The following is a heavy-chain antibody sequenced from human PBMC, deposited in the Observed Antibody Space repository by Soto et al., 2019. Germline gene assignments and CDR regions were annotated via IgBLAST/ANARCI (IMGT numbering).Heavy chain of an antibody. J-gene: IGHJ6*02. CDR3: AREMIPMIIGGMSAMDV. D-gene: IGHD3-22*01. CDR1: KFTFRTYV. V-gene: IGHV3-30*04. Sequence: QVQLVESGGGVVQPERSQRLSCAASKFTFRTYVMHWVRQAPGKGLEWVALISFDGSNKYYADSVKGRFTISRDNSKNTMYLQMNSLRPEDTAVYYCAREMIPMIIGGMSAMDVWGQGTTVTVSS. CDR2: ISFDGSNK.